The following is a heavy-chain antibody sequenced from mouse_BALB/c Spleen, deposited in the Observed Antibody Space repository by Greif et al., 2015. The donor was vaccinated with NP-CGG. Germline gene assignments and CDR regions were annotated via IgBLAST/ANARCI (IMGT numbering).Heavy chain of an antibody. Sequence: QVQLKHSGAELMKPGASVKISCKATGYTFSSYWIEWVKQRPGHGLEWIGEILPGSGSTNYNEKFKGKATFTADTSSNTAYMQLSSLTSEDSAVYYCARALYGGYAMDYWGQGTSVTVSS. V-gene: IGHV1-9*01. D-gene: IGHD1-1*02. J-gene: IGHJ4*01. CDR2: ILPGSGST. CDR3: ARALYGGYAMDY. CDR1: GYTFSSYW.